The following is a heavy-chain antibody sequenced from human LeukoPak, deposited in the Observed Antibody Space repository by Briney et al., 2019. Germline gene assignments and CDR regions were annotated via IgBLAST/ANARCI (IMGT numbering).Heavy chain of an antibody. D-gene: IGHD1-26*01. CDR3: ARGRGSYYSFPRLFDY. J-gene: IGHJ4*02. Sequence: PSETLSLTCAVYGGPFSGYYWSWIRQPPGKGLEWIGEINHSGSTNYNPSLKSRVTISVDTSKNQFSLKLSSVTAADTAVYYCARGRGSYYSFPRLFDYWGQGTLVTVSS. CDR1: GGPFSGYY. CDR2: INHSGST. V-gene: IGHV4-34*01.